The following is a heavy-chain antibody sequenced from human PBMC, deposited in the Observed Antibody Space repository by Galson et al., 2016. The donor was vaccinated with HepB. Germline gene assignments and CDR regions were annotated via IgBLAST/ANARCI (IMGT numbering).Heavy chain of an antibody. CDR1: GYTFTSFG. V-gene: IGHV1-18*01. CDR2: INTYNGNT. Sequence: SVKVSCKASGYTFTSFGISWVRQAPGRGLEWLGWINTYNGNTNYAQKFQGRVTMTTDSSTSTAYMDLRSLRSDDTAVYYCARTHLLYNWFDPWGQGTLVIVSS. CDR3: ARTHLLYNWFDP. D-gene: IGHD2-21*01. J-gene: IGHJ5*02.